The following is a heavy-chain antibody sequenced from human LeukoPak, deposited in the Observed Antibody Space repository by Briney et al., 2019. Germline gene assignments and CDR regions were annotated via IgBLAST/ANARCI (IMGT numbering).Heavy chain of an antibody. V-gene: IGHV5-10-1*01. CDR2: IDPSESYT. J-gene: IGHJ4*02. CDR3: ASSIAVAGTNTVDY. D-gene: IGHD6-19*01. Sequence: GASLQISCKGSGYRFTSYWISWVRQMPGKGLEWMGRIDPSESYTNYSPSFQGHVTISADKSISTAYLQWSSLKASDTAMYYCASSIAVAGTNTVDYWGQGTLVTVSS. CDR1: GYRFTSYW.